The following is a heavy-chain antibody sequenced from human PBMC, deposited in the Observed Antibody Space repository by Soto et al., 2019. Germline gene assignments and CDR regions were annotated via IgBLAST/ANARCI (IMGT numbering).Heavy chain of an antibody. D-gene: IGHD3-10*01. CDR2: INPNSGGT. Sequence: GASVKVSCKASGYTFSDYNMHWVRQAPGQGLEWMGWINPNSGGTKYAQRFQGRVTMTRDTSISTAYMEVSRLTSDDTAVYYCARDHLSRSTWFPPRYYYYYGMDVWGQGTTVTVSS. J-gene: IGHJ6*02. V-gene: IGHV1-2*02. CDR3: ARDHLSRSTWFPPRYYYYYGMDV. CDR1: GYTFSDYN.